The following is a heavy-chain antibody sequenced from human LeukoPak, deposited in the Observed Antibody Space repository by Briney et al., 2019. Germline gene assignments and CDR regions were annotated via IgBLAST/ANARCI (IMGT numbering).Heavy chain of an antibody. CDR2: INPNSGGT. J-gene: IGHJ4*02. CDR3: ARKEYSSSSDPFDY. D-gene: IGHD6-6*01. CDR1: GYTFTGYY. Sequence: GASVKVSCKASGYTFTGYYMHWVRQAPGQGLEWMGWINPNSGGTNYAQKFQGRVTMTRDTSISTAYMELSRLRFDDTAVYYCARKEYSSSSDPFDYWGQGTLVTVSS. V-gene: IGHV1-2*02.